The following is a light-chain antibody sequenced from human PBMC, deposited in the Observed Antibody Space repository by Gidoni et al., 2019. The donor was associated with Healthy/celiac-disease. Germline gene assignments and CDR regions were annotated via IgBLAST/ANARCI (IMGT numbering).Light chain of an antibody. V-gene: IGKV3-15*01. J-gene: IGKJ1*01. Sequence: EIVMTQSPASLSVSPGERATLSCRASQSVSSNLTWYQQKPGQAPRLLIYGASTRATGIPARFSGSGSGTACTLTISSLQSEDFAVYYCQQYNNWPTGRTFGQGTKVEIK. CDR3: QQYNNWPTGRT. CDR2: GAS. CDR1: QSVSSN.